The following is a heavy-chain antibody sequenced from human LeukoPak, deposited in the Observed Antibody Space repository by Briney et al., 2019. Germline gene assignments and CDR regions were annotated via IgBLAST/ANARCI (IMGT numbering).Heavy chain of an antibody. CDR2: ISGSGGST. CDR1: GFTFSSYA. CDR3: AKGSGGGMYYFDY. V-gene: IGHV3-23*01. J-gene: IGHJ4*01. D-gene: IGHD3-16*01. Sequence: GGSLRLSCAASGFTFSSYAMSWVRQAPGKGLEWVSAISGSGGSTYYADSVKGRFTISRDNSKNTLYLQMSSLRADDTAVYYCAKGSGGGMYYFDYWGHGTLVTVSS.